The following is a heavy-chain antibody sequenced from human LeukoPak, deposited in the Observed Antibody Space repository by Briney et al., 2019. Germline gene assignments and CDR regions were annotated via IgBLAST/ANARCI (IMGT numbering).Heavy chain of an antibody. D-gene: IGHD6-13*01. CDR2: ISSSSSYI. CDR3: ARDQLAYFDY. CDR1: GFTFSSYS. V-gene: IGHV3-21*04. Sequence: TGGSLRLSCAASGFTFSSYSMNWVRQAPGKGLEWVSSISSSSSYIYYADSVKGRFTISRDNAKNSLYLQMNSLRAEDTAVYYCARDQLAYFDYWGQGTLVTVSS. J-gene: IGHJ4*02.